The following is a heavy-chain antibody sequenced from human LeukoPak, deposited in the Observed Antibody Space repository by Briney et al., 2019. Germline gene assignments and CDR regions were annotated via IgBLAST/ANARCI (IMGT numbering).Heavy chain of an antibody. CDR2: ISPSGSST. D-gene: IGHD2-8*02. CDR1: GFSFSSYT. J-gene: IGHJ4*02. CDR3: ARDFLGESGAAGC. Sequence: GGSRRLSCTGSGFSFSSYTMNWVRQAPGQGPEWVSSISPSGSSTWNADSVRGRFSISRDNGKSSVYLQMNSLRGEDTAVYYCARDFLGESGAAGCWGQGTLVTVSS. V-gene: IGHV3-21*01.